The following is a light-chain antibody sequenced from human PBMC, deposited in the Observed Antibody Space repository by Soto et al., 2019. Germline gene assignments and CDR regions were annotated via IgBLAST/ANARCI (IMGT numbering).Light chain of an antibody. CDR1: QSINNY. CDR2: AAT. CDR3: QQNYNSPYP. V-gene: IGKV1-39*01. Sequence: DIPMTQSPSSLSASLGDRVTITCRASQSINNYLNWYQQEEGKAPQLLIYAATSLQSGVPSPFSGSGTGTEFTPTNSSLQPGDFPTYYCQQNYNSPYPFGLGTKLEIK. J-gene: IGKJ2*01.